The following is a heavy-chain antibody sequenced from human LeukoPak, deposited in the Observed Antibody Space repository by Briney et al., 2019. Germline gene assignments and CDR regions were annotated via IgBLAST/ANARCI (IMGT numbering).Heavy chain of an antibody. CDR1: GFAFSNYA. D-gene: IGHD4-17*01. J-gene: IGHJ4*02. Sequence: PGGSLRLSCTTSGFAFSNYAMNWVRQAPGKGLEWVSTISGSGGSTNYADSVKGRFTFTRDNSKNTLYLQMNSLRAEDTAVYYCAKDLPDYGDYVEGYWGQGTLVTVSS. CDR3: AKDLPDYGDYVEGY. CDR2: ISGSGGST. V-gene: IGHV3-23*01.